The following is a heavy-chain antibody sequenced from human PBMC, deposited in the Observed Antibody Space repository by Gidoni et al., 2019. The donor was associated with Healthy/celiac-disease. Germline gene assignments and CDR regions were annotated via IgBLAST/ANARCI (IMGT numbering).Heavy chain of an antibody. V-gene: IGHV1-46*03. CDR3: AREEAMTDAFDI. CDR1: GYTFTSYY. Sequence: GSGYTFTSYYMHWVRQAPGQGLEWMGIINPSGGSTSYAQKFQGRVTMTRDTSTRTVYMELSSLRSEDTAVYYCAREEAMTDAFDIWGQGTMVTVSS. J-gene: IGHJ3*02. CDR2: INPSGGST. D-gene: IGHD2-2*01.